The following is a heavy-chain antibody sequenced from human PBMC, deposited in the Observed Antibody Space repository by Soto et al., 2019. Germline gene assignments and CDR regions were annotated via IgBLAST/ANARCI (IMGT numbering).Heavy chain of an antibody. CDR1: GLTFNNAW. D-gene: IGHD6-19*01. CDR3: TTGHSSGLY. V-gene: IGHV3-15*01. Sequence: SLRLSCTASGLTFNNAWMAWVRQAPGKGLEWIGHIKSESAGGTTDYAAPVRGRFTISRDDSKNTLYLQMNSLNTEDTALYYCTTGHSSGLYWGQGTLVTVSS. CDR2: IKSESAGGTT. J-gene: IGHJ4*02.